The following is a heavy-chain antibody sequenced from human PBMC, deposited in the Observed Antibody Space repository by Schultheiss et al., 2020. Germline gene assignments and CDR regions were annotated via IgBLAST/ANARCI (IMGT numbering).Heavy chain of an antibody. D-gene: IGHD5-18*01. CDR1: GFTFSDYY. J-gene: IGHJ4*02. CDR2: ISSSSSYT. Sequence: GGSLRLSCAASGFTFSDYYMSWIRQAPGKGLEWVSYISSSSSYTNYADSVKGRFTISRDNAKNSLYLQMNSLRDEDTAVFYCANERRYIHDYWGQGTLVTVSS. V-gene: IGHV3-11*06. CDR3: ANERRYIHDY.